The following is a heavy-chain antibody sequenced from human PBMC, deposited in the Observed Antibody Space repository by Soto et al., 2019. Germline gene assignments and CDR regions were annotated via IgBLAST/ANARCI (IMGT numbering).Heavy chain of an antibody. J-gene: IGHJ4*02. V-gene: IGHV3-21*01. Sequence: GGSLRLSCAASGFTFSSYSMNWVRQAPGKGLEWVSSISSSSSYIYYADSVKGRFTISRDNAKNSLYLQMNSLRAEDTAVYYCARRGRDDSSGYYFDYWGQGTLVTVSS. D-gene: IGHD3-22*01. CDR1: GFTFSSYS. CDR3: ARRGRDDSSGYYFDY. CDR2: ISSSSSYI.